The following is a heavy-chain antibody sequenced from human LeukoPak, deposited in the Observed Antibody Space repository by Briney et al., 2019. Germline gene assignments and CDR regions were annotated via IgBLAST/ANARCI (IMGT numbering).Heavy chain of an antibody. Sequence: SETLSLTCTVSGGSISSSSYYWGWIRQPPGKGLEWIGSIYYSGSTYYNPSLKSRVTISVDTSKNQFSLKLSSVTAADAAVYYCARQIVRRYFDYWGQGTLVTVSS. CDR1: GGSISSSSYY. CDR2: IYYSGST. CDR3: ARQIVRRYFDY. J-gene: IGHJ4*02. V-gene: IGHV4-39*07. D-gene: IGHD2-21*01.